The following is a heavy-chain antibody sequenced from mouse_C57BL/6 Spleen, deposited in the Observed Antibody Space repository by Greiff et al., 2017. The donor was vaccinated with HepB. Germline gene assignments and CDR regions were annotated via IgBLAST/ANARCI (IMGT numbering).Heavy chain of an antibody. D-gene: IGHD2-12*01. CDR3: ARAGDSYHNWCFDV. CDR2: IDPSDSYT. CDR1: GYTFTSYW. Sequence: VQLQQSGAELVKPGASVKLSCKASGYTFTSYWMQWVKQRPGQGLEWIGEIDPSDSYTNYNQKFKGKATLTVDTSSSTAYMQLSSLTSEDSAVYYCARAGDSYHNWCFDVWGTGTAVTVSS. V-gene: IGHV1-50*01. J-gene: IGHJ1*03.